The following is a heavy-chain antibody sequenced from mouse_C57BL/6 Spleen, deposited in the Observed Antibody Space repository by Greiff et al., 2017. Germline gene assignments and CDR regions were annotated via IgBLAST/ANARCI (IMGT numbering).Heavy chain of an antibody. CDR2: INPGSGGT. V-gene: IGHV1-54*01. D-gene: IGHD2-1*01. J-gene: IGHJ2*01. Sequence: VNVVESGAELVRPGTSVKVSCKASGYAFTNYLIEWVKQRPGQGLEGIGVINPGSGGTNYNEKFKGKATLTADKSSSTAYMQLSSLTSEDSAVYFCARENYGIYFDYWGQGTTLTVSS. CDR3: ARENYGIYFDY. CDR1: GYAFTNYL.